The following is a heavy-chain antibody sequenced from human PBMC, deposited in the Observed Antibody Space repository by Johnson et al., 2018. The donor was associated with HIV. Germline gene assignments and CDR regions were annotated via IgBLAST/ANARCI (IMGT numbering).Heavy chain of an antibody. CDR1: GFTFSSYG. CDR2: IKKDGSEK. J-gene: IGHJ3*02. CDR3: ARDPNSRGLFGAFDI. D-gene: IGHD6-19*01. Sequence: VQLVESGGGVVQPGGSLRLSCAASGFTFSSYGMSWVRQAPGKGLEWVANIKKDGSEKYYVDSVKGRFTISRDNSKNTLYLQMNSLRAEDTAVYYCARDPNSRGLFGAFDIWGQGTMVTVSS. V-gene: IGHV3-7*01.